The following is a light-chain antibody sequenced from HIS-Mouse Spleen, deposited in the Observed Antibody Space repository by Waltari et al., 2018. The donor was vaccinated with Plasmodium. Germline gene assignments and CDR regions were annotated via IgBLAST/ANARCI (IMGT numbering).Light chain of an antibody. CDR3: YSTDSSGNHRV. J-gene: IGLJ3*02. CDR2: EDS. Sequence: SYDLTQPHSVSVSPGQTARLTCSGDALPKKYAYWYQQKSGPAPVLVIYEDSKRPSGIPERFSGSSSGTMATLTISGAQVEDEADYYCYSTDSSGNHRVFGGGTKLTVL. V-gene: IGLV3-10*01. CDR1: ALPKKY.